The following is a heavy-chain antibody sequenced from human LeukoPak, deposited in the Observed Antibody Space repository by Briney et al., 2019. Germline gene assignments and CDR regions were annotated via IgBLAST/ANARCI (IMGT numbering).Heavy chain of an antibody. CDR2: IYPGDSDT. CDR1: GYSFTSYW. CDR3: ARLQHTYYYDSSGREAFDI. V-gene: IGHV5-51*01. Sequence: GESLKISCKGSGYSFTSYWIGWVRQMPGKGLEWMGIIYPGDSDTRYSPSFQGQVTISADKSISTAYLQRSSLKASDTAMYYCARLQHTYYYDSSGREAFDIWGQGTMVTVSS. D-gene: IGHD3-22*01. J-gene: IGHJ3*02.